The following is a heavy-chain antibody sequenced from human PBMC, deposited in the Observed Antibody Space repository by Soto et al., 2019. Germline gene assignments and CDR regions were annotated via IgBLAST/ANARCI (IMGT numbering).Heavy chain of an antibody. CDR1: GYTFTGYY. J-gene: IGHJ6*02. CDR3: ARARGYSYGSYYYYGMDV. D-gene: IGHD5-18*01. V-gene: IGHV1-2*02. Sequence: ASVKVSCKASGYTFTGYYMHWVRQAPGQGLEWMGWINPNSGGTNYAQKFQGRVTMTRDTSISTAYMELSRLRSDDTAVYYCARARGYSYGSYYYYGMDVWGQGTTVTV. CDR2: INPNSGGT.